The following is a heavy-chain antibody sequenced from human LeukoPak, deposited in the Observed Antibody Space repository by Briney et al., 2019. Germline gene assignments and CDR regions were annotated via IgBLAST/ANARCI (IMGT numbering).Heavy chain of an antibody. D-gene: IGHD4-17*01. CDR1: GFTLSSYG. Sequence: GGSLRLSCAASGFTLSSYGMHWVRQAPGKGLEWVAVIWYDGSNKYHADSVKGRFTISRDNSKNTLYLQMNSLRAADTAVYYCAKDYEGYGDYIGHIDYWAQGTLVTVSS. J-gene: IGHJ4*02. V-gene: IGHV3-33*06. CDR2: IWYDGSNK. CDR3: AKDYEGYGDYIGHIDY.